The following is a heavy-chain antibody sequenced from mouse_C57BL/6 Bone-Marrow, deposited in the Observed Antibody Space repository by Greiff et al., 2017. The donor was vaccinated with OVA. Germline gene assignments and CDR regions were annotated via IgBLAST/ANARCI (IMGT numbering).Heavy chain of an antibody. CDR1: GFNIKDDY. CDR2: IDPENGDT. V-gene: IGHV14-4*01. J-gene: IGHJ3*01. Sequence: EVQLQQSGAELVRPGASVKLSCTASGFNIKDDYMHWVKQRPEQGLEWIGWIDPENGDTEYASEFQGKATITADTSSNTAYLQLSSLTSEDTAVYYCTPLLRPAWFAYWGQGTLVTVSA. CDR3: TPLLRPAWFAY. D-gene: IGHD1-2*01.